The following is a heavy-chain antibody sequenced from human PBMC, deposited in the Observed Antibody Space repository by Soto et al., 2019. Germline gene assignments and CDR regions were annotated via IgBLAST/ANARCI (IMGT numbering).Heavy chain of an antibody. CDR2: ISAYNGNT. CDR1: GDTFTSYG. Sequence: ASVKVSCKASGDTFTSYGISWVRQAPGQGLEGMGWISAYNGNTNYAQKLQGRVTMTTDTSTSTAYMELRSVRSAYTAVYYCARLVALPPTLSYSYSMYVWGKGTTVTVSS. D-gene: IGHD6-6*01. V-gene: IGHV1-18*01. J-gene: IGHJ6*03. CDR3: ARLVALPPTLSYSYSMYV.